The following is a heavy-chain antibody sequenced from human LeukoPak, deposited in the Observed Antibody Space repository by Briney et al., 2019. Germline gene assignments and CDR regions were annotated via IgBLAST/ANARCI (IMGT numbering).Heavy chain of an antibody. D-gene: IGHD6-19*01. CDR1: GFTFSSYS. Sequence: PGGSLRLSCAASGFTFSSYSMNWVRQAPGKGLEWVAVMSSDGLNQYYADSVKGRFTISRDNSKNTLSLQMTSLRADDTALYYCARGYTSGWSRGFDPWGQGTLVTVSP. J-gene: IGHJ5*02. CDR2: MSSDGLNQ. V-gene: IGHV3-30*03. CDR3: ARGYTSGWSRGFDP.